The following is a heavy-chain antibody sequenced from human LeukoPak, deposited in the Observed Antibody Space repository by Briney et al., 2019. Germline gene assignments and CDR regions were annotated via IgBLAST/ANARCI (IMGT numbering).Heavy chain of an antibody. D-gene: IGHD5-24*01. J-gene: IGHJ3*02. V-gene: IGHV4-61*02. CDR1: GASVSSTDYF. CDR2: IYASGNT. Sequence: KSSQTLSLTCTVSGASVSSTDYFWNWIRQPAGKGLEWIGRIYASGNTDYNPSLKSRVTMSLDTSKHQFSLNMNSVTAADSAVYFCARYREGYNYVPHALDIWGQGTVVTVSS. CDR3: ARYREGYNYVPHALDI.